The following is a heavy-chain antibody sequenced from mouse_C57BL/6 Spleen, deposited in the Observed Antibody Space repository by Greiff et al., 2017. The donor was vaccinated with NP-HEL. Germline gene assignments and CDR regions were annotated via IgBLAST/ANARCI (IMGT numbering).Heavy chain of an antibody. CDR1: GYTFTSYW. D-gene: IGHD3-2*02. J-gene: IGHJ4*01. V-gene: IGHV1-55*01. Sequence: VQLQQSGAELVKPGASVKMSCKASGYTFTSYWITWVKQRPGQGLEWIGDIYPGSGSTNYNEKFKSKATLTVDTSSSTAYMQLSSLTSEDSAVYDCARTGSSGYYAMDYWGQGTSVTVSA. CDR3: ARTGSSGYYAMDY. CDR2: IYPGSGST.